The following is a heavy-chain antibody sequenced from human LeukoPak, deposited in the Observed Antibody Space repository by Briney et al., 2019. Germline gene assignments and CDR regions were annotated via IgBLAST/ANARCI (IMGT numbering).Heavy chain of an antibody. CDR3: AKDGPYYDSSGEVPHYFDY. Sequence: PGGSLRLSCAASGFTFSSYSMNWVRQAPGKGLEWVAVISYDGSNKYYADSVKGRFTISRGNSKNTLYLQMNSLRAEDTAVYYCAKDGPYYDSSGEVPHYFDYWGQGTLVTVSS. V-gene: IGHV3-30*18. CDR2: ISYDGSNK. J-gene: IGHJ4*02. D-gene: IGHD3-22*01. CDR1: GFTFSSYS.